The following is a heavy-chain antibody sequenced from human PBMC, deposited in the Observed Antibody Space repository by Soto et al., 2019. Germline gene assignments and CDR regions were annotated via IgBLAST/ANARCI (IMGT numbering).Heavy chain of an antibody. V-gene: IGHV1-3*01. CDR1: GYTLTSYA. Sequence: ASVKVSCKASGYTLTSYAMHWVRQAPGQRLEWMGWINAGNGNTKYSQKFQGRVTITRDTSASTAYMELSSLRSEDTAVYYCARGKYDFWSGYYSYYFDYWGQGTLVTVSS. J-gene: IGHJ4*02. CDR2: INAGNGNT. CDR3: ARGKYDFWSGYYSYYFDY. D-gene: IGHD3-3*01.